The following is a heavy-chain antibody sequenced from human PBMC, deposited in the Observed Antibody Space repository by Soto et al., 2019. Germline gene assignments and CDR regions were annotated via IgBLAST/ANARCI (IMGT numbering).Heavy chain of an antibody. CDR3: ATWHEREHAYDV. CDR2: LYDVDGS. CDR1: GLTISGKKY. Sequence: DVPLVESGGGLIQPGESLRLSCVAFGLTISGKKYVAWVRQAPGKGLEWVSALYDVDGSFYADSVKGRFTTSSDSSKTTVYLQMNDLRPDDTAVYYCATWHEREHAYDVWGQGTTVTVSS. D-gene: IGHD1-1*01. V-gene: IGHV3-53*01. J-gene: IGHJ3*01.